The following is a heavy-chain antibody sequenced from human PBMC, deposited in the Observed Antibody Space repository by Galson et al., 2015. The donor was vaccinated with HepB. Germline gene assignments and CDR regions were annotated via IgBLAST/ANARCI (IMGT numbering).Heavy chain of an antibody. CDR2: INAGNGNT. CDR1: GYTFTSYA. Sequence: SVKVSCKASGYTFTSYAMHWVRQAPGQRLEWMGWINAGNGNTKYSQKFQGRVTITRDTSASTAYMELSSLRSEDTAVYYCARDGVGAIGYYYYYMDVWGKGTTVTVSS. D-gene: IGHD1-26*01. CDR3: ARDGVGAIGYYYYYMDV. V-gene: IGHV1-3*01. J-gene: IGHJ6*03.